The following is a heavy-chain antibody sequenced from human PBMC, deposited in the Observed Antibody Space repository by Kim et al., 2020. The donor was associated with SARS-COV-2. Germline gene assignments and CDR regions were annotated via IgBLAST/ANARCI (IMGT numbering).Heavy chain of an antibody. J-gene: IGHJ3*02. V-gene: IGHV4-30-4*01. CDR2: IYYSGST. CDR1: GGSISSGDYY. D-gene: IGHD3-16*02. CDR3: ARDQRLEGYRLHDAFDI. Sequence: SETLSLTCTVSGGSISSGDYYWSWIRQPPGKGLEWIGYIYYSGSTYYNPSLKSRFTISVDTSKNQFSLKLSSVTAADTAVYYCARDQRLEGYRLHDAFDIWGQGTMVTVSS.